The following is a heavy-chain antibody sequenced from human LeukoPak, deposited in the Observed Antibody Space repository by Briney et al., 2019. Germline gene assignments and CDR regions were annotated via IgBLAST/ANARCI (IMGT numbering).Heavy chain of an antibody. CDR2: INPGDSDT. Sequence: GESLKISCKGSGYSFTSYWIGWVRQMPGKGLEWMGIINPGDSDTRYSPSFQGQVTISADKSISTAYLQWSSLKASDTAMYYCARHQAVAGLRGAFDIWGQGTMVTVSS. V-gene: IGHV5-51*01. CDR3: ARHQAVAGLRGAFDI. CDR1: GYSFTSYW. J-gene: IGHJ3*02. D-gene: IGHD6-19*01.